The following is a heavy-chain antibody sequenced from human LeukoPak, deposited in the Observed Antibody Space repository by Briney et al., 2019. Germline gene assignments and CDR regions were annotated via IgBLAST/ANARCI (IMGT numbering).Heavy chain of an antibody. CDR1: GGSISGYY. Sequence: SETLSLTCTVSGGSISGYYWSWIRQPPGKGLEWIAYISDRGSTKYNLSLKSRVTISVGTSKNQFSLKLSDVIAADTAVYYCARGFDGVAGWFDPWGQGTLVTVSS. CDR3: ARGFDGVAGWFDP. CDR2: ISDRGST. J-gene: IGHJ5*02. D-gene: IGHD3-9*01. V-gene: IGHV4-59*01.